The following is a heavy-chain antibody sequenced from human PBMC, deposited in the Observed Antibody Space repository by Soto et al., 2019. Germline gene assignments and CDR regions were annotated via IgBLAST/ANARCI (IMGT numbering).Heavy chain of an antibody. CDR1: GGSISSSNW. CDR3: ARGGAYCSSTSCYTSGWFDP. CDR2: IYHSGST. D-gene: IGHD2-2*02. V-gene: IGHV4-4*02. Sequence: QVQLQESGPGLVKPSGTLSLTCAVSGGSISSSNWWSWVRQPPGKGLECIGEIYHSGSTNYNPSLKSRVTISVDKSKNQFSLKLSSVTAADTAVYYCARGGAYCSSTSCYTSGWFDPWGQGTLVTVSS. J-gene: IGHJ5*02.